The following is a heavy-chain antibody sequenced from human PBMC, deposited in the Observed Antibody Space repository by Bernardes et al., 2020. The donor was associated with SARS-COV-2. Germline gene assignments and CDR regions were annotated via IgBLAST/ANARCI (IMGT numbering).Heavy chain of an antibody. CDR2: INPNSGCT. D-gene: IGHD5-18*01. CDR1: GYIFTGYY. CDR3: AMADTAIEYYYGMDV. J-gene: IGHJ6*02. V-gene: IGHV1-2*04. Sequence: ASVKVSCKASGYIFTGYYMHWVRPAPGQGLEWMGWINPNSGCTNHAQKFQGWVTMTRDTSISTAYMELSRLRSDDTAVYYCAMADTAIEYYYGMDVWGQGTTVTVSS.